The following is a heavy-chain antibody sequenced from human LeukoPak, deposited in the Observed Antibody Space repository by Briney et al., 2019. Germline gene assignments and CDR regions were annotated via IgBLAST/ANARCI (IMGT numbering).Heavy chain of an antibody. Sequence: SSETLSLTCTVSGGSISSYYWSWIRQPPGKGLEWIGYIYYSGSTNYNPSLKSRVTISADTSKDQFSLKLSSVTAADTAVYYCARMNYDFWSGFDYWGQGTLVTVSS. CDR1: GGSISSYY. CDR2: IYYSGST. V-gene: IGHV4-59*01. J-gene: IGHJ4*02. D-gene: IGHD3-3*01. CDR3: ARMNYDFWSGFDY.